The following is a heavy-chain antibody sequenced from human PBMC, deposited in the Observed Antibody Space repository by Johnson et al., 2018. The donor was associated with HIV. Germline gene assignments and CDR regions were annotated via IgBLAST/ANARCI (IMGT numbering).Heavy chain of an antibody. V-gene: IGHV3-7*01. Sequence: VQLVESGGGLVKPGGSLRLSCAASGFTFSSYAMSWVRQAPGKGLEWVANIKQDGSEKYYVDSVNGRFTISRDNAKNSLYLQMSSLRAEDTAVYFCARDSTPWGGDYVGYAFDLWGQGTMVTVSS. CDR2: IKQDGSEK. CDR3: ARDSTPWGGDYVGYAFDL. CDR1: GFTFSSYA. D-gene: IGHD4-17*01. J-gene: IGHJ3*01.